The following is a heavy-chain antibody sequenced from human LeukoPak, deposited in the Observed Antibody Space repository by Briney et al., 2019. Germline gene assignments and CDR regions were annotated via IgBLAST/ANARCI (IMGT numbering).Heavy chain of an antibody. Sequence: GGSLRLSCAACGFTLSSYWMICVPEAPGKGLEWVAKIKKDGSEKYYVDCVKGRFTISRDTAKNSLFLQMNSLRAEDTAVYYCARGQQKWLVDAFDIWGQGTMVTVSS. J-gene: IGHJ3*02. CDR3: ARGQQKWLVDAFDI. CDR2: IKKDGSEK. V-gene: IGHV3-7*04. D-gene: IGHD6-19*01. CDR1: GFTLSSYW.